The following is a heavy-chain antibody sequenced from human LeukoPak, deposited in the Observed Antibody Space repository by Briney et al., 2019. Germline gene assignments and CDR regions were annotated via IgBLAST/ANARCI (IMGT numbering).Heavy chain of an antibody. D-gene: IGHD3-22*01. V-gene: IGHV1-69*04. CDR1: GYTFTSYD. J-gene: IGHJ4*02. CDR3: ARVRTSSGYYETNDY. Sequence: ASVKVSCKASGYTFTSYDINWVRQAPGQGLEWMGRIIPILGIANYAQKFQGRVTITADKSTSTAYMELSSLRSEDTAVYYCARVRTSSGYYETNDYWGQGTLVTVSS. CDR2: IIPILGIA.